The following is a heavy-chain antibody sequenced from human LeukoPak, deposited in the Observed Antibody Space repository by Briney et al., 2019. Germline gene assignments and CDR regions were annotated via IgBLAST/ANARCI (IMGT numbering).Heavy chain of an antibody. D-gene: IGHD2-15*01. V-gene: IGHV3-11*01. CDR1: GFILSDFY. CDR3: ATGDAYTWYST. Sequence: GGSLRLSCAASGFILSDFYMSWIRQAPGKGLEWVSYMSGRGDTIYYTDSVRGRFTISRDISENSLFLQMNSLRVEDTALYYCATGDAYTWYSTWGQGTLVTVSS. CDR2: MSGRGDTI. J-gene: IGHJ5*02.